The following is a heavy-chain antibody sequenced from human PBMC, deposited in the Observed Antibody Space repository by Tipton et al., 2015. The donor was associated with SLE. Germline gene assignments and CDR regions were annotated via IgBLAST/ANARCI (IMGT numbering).Heavy chain of an antibody. CDR2: INHSGST. D-gene: IGHD3-10*01. Sequence: TLSLTCAVYGGSFSGHYWSWIRQPPGKGLEWIGEINHSGSTNYNPSLKSRVTISVDTSKNQFSLKLSSVTAADTAVYYCAIGVSVDYWGQGSLVTVSS. CDR3: AIGVSVDY. V-gene: IGHV4-34*01. CDR1: GGSFSGHY. J-gene: IGHJ4*02.